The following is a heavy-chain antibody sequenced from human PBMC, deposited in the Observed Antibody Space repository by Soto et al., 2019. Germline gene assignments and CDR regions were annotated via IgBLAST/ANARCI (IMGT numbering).Heavy chain of an antibody. CDR3: ARQNYYSGMDV. J-gene: IGHJ6*02. V-gene: IGHV1-18*01. Sequence: SVKVSCKTSGYTFTSYFITWVRQAPGQGLEWMGWISVYNGNTNYAQMLQGRVTMTTDTSTSTGYLELRSLRSDDTAVYYCARQNYYSGMDVWGQGTTVTVSS. CDR2: ISVYNGNT. CDR1: GYTFTSYF.